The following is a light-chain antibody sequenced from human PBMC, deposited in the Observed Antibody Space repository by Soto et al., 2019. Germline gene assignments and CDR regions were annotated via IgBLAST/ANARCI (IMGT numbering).Light chain of an antibody. V-gene: IGLV1-40*01. J-gene: IGLJ1*01. CDR1: SSNIGAGYD. CDR3: QSYDSRLSGCV. Sequence: QSVLTQPPSVSGAPGQRVTISCTGSSSNIGAGYDVHWYQQLPGTAPKLLIYGNSNRPSGVPDRFSGSKSGTSASLAITGLQAEDEADYYCQSYDSRLSGCVFGTGTKLTVL. CDR2: GNS.